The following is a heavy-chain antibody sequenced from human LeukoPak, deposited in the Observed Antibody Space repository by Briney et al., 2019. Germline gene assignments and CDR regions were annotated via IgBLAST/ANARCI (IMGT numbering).Heavy chain of an antibody. CDR2: IKSKGGGETT. J-gene: IGHJ4*02. Sequence: GGSLRLSCAASGFTFSDAWMSWVRQAPGKGPEWVGRIKSKGGGETTDYAAPVEGRFTISRDDSKNTLYLQMNNLKTEDTAVYYCSWLHKMIGGFDSWGQGTLVTVSS. V-gene: IGHV3-15*01. CDR3: SWLHKMIGGFDS. D-gene: IGHD3-16*01. CDR1: GFTFSDAW.